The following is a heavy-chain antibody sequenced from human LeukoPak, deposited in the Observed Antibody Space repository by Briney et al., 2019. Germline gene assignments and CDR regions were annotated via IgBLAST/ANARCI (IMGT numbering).Heavy chain of an antibody. CDR1: GISFSTYA. D-gene: IGHD2-15*01. Sequence: PGGSLRLSCAASGISFSTYAMSWVRQAPGKGLEWVSVIYGGGTTYYADSVKGRFTISRDNSKNTLYLQMNSLRAEDTAVYYCARAIQFGGYLDFWGQGTLVTVSS. V-gene: IGHV3-53*01. J-gene: IGHJ4*02. CDR2: IYGGGTT. CDR3: ARAIQFGGYLDF.